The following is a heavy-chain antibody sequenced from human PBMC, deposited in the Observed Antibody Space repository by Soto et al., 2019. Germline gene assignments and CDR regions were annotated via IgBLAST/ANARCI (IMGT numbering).Heavy chain of an antibody. CDR1: GGSVSSGGYY. CDR3: AREYYSSGSLNWFDP. J-gene: IGHJ5*02. V-gene: IGHV4-31*03. CDR2: ITYSGST. D-gene: IGHD3-10*01. Sequence: QVQLQESGPGLVKPSQTLSLTCTVSGGSVSSGGYYWSWLRQHPGKGLEWIGYITYSGSTYYNPSLKSRPIISLDTSRNHFSLELSSVTAADTAVYYCAREYYSSGSLNWFDPWGQGTLVTVSS.